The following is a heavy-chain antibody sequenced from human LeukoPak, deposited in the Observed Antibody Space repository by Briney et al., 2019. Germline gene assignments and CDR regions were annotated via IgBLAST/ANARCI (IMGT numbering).Heavy chain of an antibody. D-gene: IGHD1-1*01. V-gene: IGHV1-8*01. CDR3: ARGVTGTTSGWFDP. CDR2: MNPNSGNT. J-gene: IGHJ5*02. CDR1: GYTFTSYD. Sequence: GASVKVSCKASGYTFTSYDINWVRQATGQGLEWMGWMNPNSGNTGYAQKFQGRVTMTRNTSISTAYMKLSSLRSEDTAVYYCARGVTGTTSGWFDPWGQGTLVTVSS.